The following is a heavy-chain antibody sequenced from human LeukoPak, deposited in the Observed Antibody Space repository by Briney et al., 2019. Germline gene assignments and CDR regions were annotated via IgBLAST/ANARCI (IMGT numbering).Heavy chain of an antibody. V-gene: IGHV3-48*01. CDR2: ISSSSSTI. CDR3: ARDSITIFGVINY. D-gene: IGHD3-3*01. J-gene: IGHJ4*02. Sequence: GGSLRLPCAASGFTFSSYSMNWVRQAPGKGLEWVSYISSSSSTIYYADSVKGRFTISRDNAKNSLYLQMNSLRAEDTAVYYCARDSITIFGVINYWGQGTLVTVSS. CDR1: GFTFSSYS.